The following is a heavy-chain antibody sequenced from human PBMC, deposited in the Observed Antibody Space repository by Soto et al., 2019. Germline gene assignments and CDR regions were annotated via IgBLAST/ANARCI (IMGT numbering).Heavy chain of an antibody. J-gene: IGHJ4*02. CDR2: ISAHNGNT. Sequence: QVHLVQSGAEVKKPGASVKVSCKGSGYAFTTYGITWVRQAPGQGLEWMGWISAHNGNTNYAQKLQGRGTGTRDTSTSTAYMELRSLRSDDTAVYYWARGRYGDYWGQGALVTVSS. CDR3: ARGRYGDY. D-gene: IGHD1-1*01. V-gene: IGHV1-18*01. CDR1: GYAFTTYG.